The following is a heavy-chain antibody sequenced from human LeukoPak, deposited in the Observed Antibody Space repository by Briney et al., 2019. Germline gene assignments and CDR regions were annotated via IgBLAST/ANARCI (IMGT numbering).Heavy chain of an antibody. J-gene: IGHJ4*02. CDR2: ISSSGSTI. CDR3: ARDEGGSYFDY. D-gene: IGHD1-26*01. V-gene: IGHV3-48*04. CDR1: GFTFSSYA. Sequence: GGSLRLSCAASGFTFSSYAMSWVRQAPGKGLEWVSYISSSGSTIYYADSVKGRFTISRDNAKNSLYLQMNSLRAEDTAVYYCARDEGGSYFDYWGQGTLVTVSS.